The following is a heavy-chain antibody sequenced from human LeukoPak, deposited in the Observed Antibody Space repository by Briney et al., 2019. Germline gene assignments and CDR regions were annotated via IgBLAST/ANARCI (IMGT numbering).Heavy chain of an antibody. CDR3: ARDATCSSTSCYSAFDI. V-gene: IGHV1-46*01. CDR2: INPSGGST. D-gene: IGHD2-2*01. J-gene: IGHJ3*02. Sequence: ASVKVSCKASGYTFTSYYMHWVRQAPGQGLEWMGIINPSGGSTSYAQKFQGRVTMTRDTSTSTVYMELSSLRSEDTAVYYCARDATCSSTSCYSAFDIWGQGTMVTVSS. CDR1: GYTFTSYY.